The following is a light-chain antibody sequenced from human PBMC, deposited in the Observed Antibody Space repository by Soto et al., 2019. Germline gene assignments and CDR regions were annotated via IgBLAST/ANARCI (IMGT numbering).Light chain of an antibody. V-gene: IGKV1-27*01. J-gene: IGKJ1*01. CDR1: QGISKY. CDR3: QKYNSAPWT. Sequence: DNRMTQSPSSMSASVGDRDTITCRASQGISKYLAWYQQKPGKVPKLLIYAASTLQSGVPSRFSGSGSGTDFTLTISSLQPEDVATYYCQKYNSAPWTFGQGTKVEIK. CDR2: AAS.